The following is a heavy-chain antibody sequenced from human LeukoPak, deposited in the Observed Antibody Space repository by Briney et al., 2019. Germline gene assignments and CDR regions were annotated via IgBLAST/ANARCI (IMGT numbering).Heavy chain of an antibody. CDR2: ISSNGGST. CDR1: GFTFSSYA. D-gene: IGHD4-17*01. J-gene: IGHJ5*02. Sequence: PGGSLRLSCSASGFTFSSYAMHWVRQAPGKGLEYVSAISSNGGSTYYADSVKGRFTISRDNSKNTLYLQMSSLRAEDTAVYYCAIHTPAGTYGDSRNWFDPWGQGTLVTVSS. CDR3: AIHTPAGTYGDSRNWFDP. V-gene: IGHV3-64D*06.